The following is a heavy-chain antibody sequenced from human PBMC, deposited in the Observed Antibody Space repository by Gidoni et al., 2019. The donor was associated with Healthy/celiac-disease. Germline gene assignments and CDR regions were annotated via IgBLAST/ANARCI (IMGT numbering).Heavy chain of an antibody. V-gene: IGHV3-15*01. J-gene: IGHJ4*02. CDR1: VFTFSTAW. Sequence: EVQLVVSGGGLVKPGGSLRLSWAASVFTFSTAWMIWVRQAPGKGLEWVGRIKSKTDGGTTDYAAPVKGRFTISRDDSKNTLYLQMNSLKTEDTAVYYCTTDERVHDDFWSGSCFDYWGQGTLVTVSS. D-gene: IGHD3-3*01. CDR3: TTDERVHDDFWSGSCFDY. CDR2: IKSKTDGGTT.